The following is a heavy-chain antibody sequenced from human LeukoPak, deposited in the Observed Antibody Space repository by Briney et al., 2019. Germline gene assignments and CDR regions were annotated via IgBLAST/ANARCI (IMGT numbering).Heavy chain of an antibody. J-gene: IGHJ3*02. CDR2: IYPGDSDT. Sequence: GGALKISCKGSGYSFTSFWIGWVRQMPGKGREWMGIIYPGDSDTRYSPSIQGQVNIAADKSISTAYLQWSSLKASDTAMYYCARQRYYYDSNGAFDIWGQGTMVTVSS. CDR3: ARQRYYYDSNGAFDI. CDR1: GYSFTSFW. D-gene: IGHD3-22*01. V-gene: IGHV5-51*01.